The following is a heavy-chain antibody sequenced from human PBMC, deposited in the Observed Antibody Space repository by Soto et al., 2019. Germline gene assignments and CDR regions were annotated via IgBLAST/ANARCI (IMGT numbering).Heavy chain of an antibody. CDR1: GYSFTSYG. D-gene: IGHD3-3*01. CDR3: ARDFGSDLSAPGAVLDY. CDR2: ISTYNGNT. J-gene: IGHJ4*02. Sequence: GASVKVSCKASGYSFTSYGISWVQQAPGQGLEWMGWISTYNGNTNFAQNVQGRVTMTTDTSTYTAYMELRSLTSDDTAVYYCARDFGSDLSAPGAVLDYWGQGSLVTVSS. V-gene: IGHV1-18*01.